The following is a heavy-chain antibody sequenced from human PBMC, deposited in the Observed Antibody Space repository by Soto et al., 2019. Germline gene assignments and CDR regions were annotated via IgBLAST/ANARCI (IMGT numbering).Heavy chain of an antibody. CDR1: GGSISSSGSY. CDR3: ARGKWEVRFDY. J-gene: IGHJ4*02. CDR2: FYYTGGT. D-gene: IGHD1-26*01. V-gene: IGHV4-39*01. Sequence: SETLSLTCTVSGGSISSSGSYWGWVRQPPGKGLEWIVSFYYTGGTYSTHYNPSLKSRVTISVDTPKNQFSLKLSSVTAADTAVYYCARGKWEVRFDYWGQGTLVTVSS.